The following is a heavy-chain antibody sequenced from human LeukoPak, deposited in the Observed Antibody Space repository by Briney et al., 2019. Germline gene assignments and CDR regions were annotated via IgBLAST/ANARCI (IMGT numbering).Heavy chain of an antibody. D-gene: IGHD3-22*01. CDR3: ARDYYDSSADL. Sequence: GGSLRLSCAASGFILSGYEMNWVRQAPGKGLEWVSSISSSSSYIYYADSVKGRFTISRDNAKNSLYLQMNSLRAEDTAVYYCARDYYDSSADLWGRGTLVTVSS. CDR1: GFILSGYE. CDR2: ISSSSSYI. J-gene: IGHJ2*01. V-gene: IGHV3-21*01.